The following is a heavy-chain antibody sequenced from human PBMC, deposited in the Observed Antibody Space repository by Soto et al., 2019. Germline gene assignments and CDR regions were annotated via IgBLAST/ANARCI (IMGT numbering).Heavy chain of an antibody. CDR2: MNPNSGNT. CDR1: QHTFSNYD. D-gene: IGHD3-22*01. V-gene: IGHV1-8*02. CDR3: VRMASSGSLNWFDP. Sequence: QVQLVQSGAEVKKPGASVKVSCKASQHTFSNYDISWVRQATGQGLEWMGWMNPNSGNTGYALKFQGRVTMTRDASISTAYMELSSLGSDDTAVYDCVRMASSGSLNWFDPWGQGTLVTVSS. J-gene: IGHJ5*02.